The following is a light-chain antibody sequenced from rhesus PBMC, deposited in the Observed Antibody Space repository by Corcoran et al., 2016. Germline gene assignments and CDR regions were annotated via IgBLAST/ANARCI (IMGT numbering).Light chain of an antibody. V-gene: IGKV1-94*01. CDR2: AAS. CDR3: LQDYTTPLT. CDR1: QAINKE. J-gene: IGKJ4*01. Sequence: DIQMTQSPSSLSASVGDRVTVTCRASQAINKELSWYQQKPGKAPTLLIYAASSLQTGVSSRFSGSGSGTDYTLPLSRLQPEDVATYYCLQDYTTPLTFGGGTKVEIK.